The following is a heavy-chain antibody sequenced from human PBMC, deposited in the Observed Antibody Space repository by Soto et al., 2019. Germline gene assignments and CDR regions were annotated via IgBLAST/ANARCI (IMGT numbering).Heavy chain of an antibody. CDR1: GFPCGSYD. CDR3: ARVKASYIAQYSMDV. V-gene: IGHV3-23*01. CDR2: ILVDGRT. D-gene: IGHD6-13*01. J-gene: IGHJ6*02. Sequence: GGSLRLSCAASGFPCGSYDMTWVRQAPGKGLEWVSTILVDGRTFYVDSVKDRFTISRDNSRNTVYLQMNSLRVEDTAVYYCARVKASYIAQYSMDVWGQGNKVTVSS.